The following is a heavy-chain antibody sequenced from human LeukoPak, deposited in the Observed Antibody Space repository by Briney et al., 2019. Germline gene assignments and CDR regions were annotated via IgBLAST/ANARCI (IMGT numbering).Heavy chain of an antibody. Sequence: GESLKISCKGSGYSFTSYWIGWMRQMPGQGLEWMGIIYPGDSDTRYSPSFQGQVTISADKSISTAYLQWSSLKASDTAMYYCARRGVGATTAFDYWGQGTLVTVSS. D-gene: IGHD1-26*01. CDR1: GYSFTSYW. CDR3: ARRGVGATTAFDY. J-gene: IGHJ4*02. CDR2: IYPGDSDT. V-gene: IGHV5-51*01.